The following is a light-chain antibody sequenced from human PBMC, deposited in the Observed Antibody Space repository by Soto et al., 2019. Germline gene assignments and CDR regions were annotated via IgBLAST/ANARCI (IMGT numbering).Light chain of an antibody. CDR3: SSYRSSSVV. J-gene: IGLJ2*01. V-gene: IGLV2-14*01. CDR2: DVS. CDR1: SSDVGAYNY. Sequence: QSALTQPASVSGSPGQSITISCTGNSSDVGAYNYVSWYQQHPGKAPKLMIYDVSNRPSGVSNRFSGSKSGNTASLTISGLQAEDEADYYCSSYRSSSVVFGGGTKLTVL.